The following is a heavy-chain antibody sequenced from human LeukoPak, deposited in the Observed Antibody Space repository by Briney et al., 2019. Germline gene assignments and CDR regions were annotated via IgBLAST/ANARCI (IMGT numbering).Heavy chain of an antibody. D-gene: IGHD6-13*01. CDR2: IHYSGST. CDR3: ARSSFSSSWYWAFDI. Sequence: SETLSLTCTVSGGSINSYYWSWIRQPPGRGLEWIGSIHYSGSTSSNPSLRSRVTISVDKSKNQFSLKLSSVTAADTAVYYCARSSFSSSWYWAFDIWGQGTMVTVSS. CDR1: GGSINSYY. J-gene: IGHJ3*02. V-gene: IGHV4-59*01.